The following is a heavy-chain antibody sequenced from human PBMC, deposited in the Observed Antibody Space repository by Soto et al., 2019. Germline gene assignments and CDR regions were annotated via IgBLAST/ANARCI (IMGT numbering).Heavy chain of an antibody. J-gene: IGHJ4*02. D-gene: IGHD5-12*01. CDR2: ISFDGSNQ. CDR3: AKPRRGYSGYDFGY. CDR1: GFTFSNYG. V-gene: IGHV3-30*18. Sequence: QVRLVESGGGVVQPGRSLGLSCATSGFTFSNYGLHWLRQAPGKGLEWLAIISFDGSNQFYSASVKGRFTISRDNSKNTLYLQMNSLRAEDTAVYYCAKPRRGYSGYDFGYWGQGTLVTVSS.